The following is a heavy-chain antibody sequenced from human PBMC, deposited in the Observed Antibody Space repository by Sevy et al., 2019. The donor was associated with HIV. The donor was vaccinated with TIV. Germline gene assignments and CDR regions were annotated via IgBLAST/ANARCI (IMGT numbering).Heavy chain of an antibody. CDR3: ARDLVGFWSGYYDS. V-gene: IGHV4-59*11. CDR2: ISYSGST. CDR1: GGSISSHC. Sequence: SETLSLTCTVSGGSISSHCWNWIRQPPGKGLEWIGYISYSGSTNYNSSLESRVTISVDKSRNQFSLKLSSVTAADTAVYYCARDLVGFWSGYYDSWGQGTLVTVSS. D-gene: IGHD3-3*01. J-gene: IGHJ4*02.